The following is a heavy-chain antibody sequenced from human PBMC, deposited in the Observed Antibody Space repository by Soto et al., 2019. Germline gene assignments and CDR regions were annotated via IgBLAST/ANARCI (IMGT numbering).Heavy chain of an antibody. CDR3: ASSITGTPSYYYYGMDV. J-gene: IGHJ6*02. D-gene: IGHD1-7*01. CDR2: IIPSFGTA. Sequence: QVQLVQSGAEVKKPGSSVKVSCKASGGTFSSYAISWVRQAPGQGLEWMGGIIPSFGTANYAQKFKGRVTITADESTSTAYMEQSSLRSEDTAVYYCASSITGTPSYYYYGMDVWGQGTTVTVSS. V-gene: IGHV1-69*01. CDR1: GGTFSSYA.